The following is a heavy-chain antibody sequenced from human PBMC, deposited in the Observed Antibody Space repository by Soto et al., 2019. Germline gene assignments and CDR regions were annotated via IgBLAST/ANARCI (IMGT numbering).Heavy chain of an antibody. D-gene: IGHD2-2*01. CDR1: GFTFSSYA. CDR3: AKDGVGYCSSTSCSYMDV. V-gene: IGHV3-23*01. J-gene: IGHJ6*03. CDR2: ISGSGGST. Sequence: GGSLRLSCAASGFTFSSYAMSWVRQAPGKGLEWVSAISGSGGSTYYADSVKGRFTISRDNSKNTLYLQMNSLRAEDTAVYYCAKDGVGYCSSTSCSYMDVWGKGTTVTVSS.